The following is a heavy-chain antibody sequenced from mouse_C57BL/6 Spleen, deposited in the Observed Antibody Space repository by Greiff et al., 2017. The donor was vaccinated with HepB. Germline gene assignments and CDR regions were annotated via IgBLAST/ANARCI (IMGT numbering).Heavy chain of an antibody. CDR2: IDPETGGT. D-gene: IGHD1-1*02. CDR1: GYTFTDYE. J-gene: IGHJ1*03. Sequence: QVQLQQSGAELVRPGASVTLSCKASGYTFTDYEMHWVKQTPVHGLEWIGAIDPETGGTAYNQKFKGKAILTADKSSSTAYMELRSLTSEDSAVYYCTRKGTGGYDWYFDVWGTGTTVTVSS. CDR3: TRKGTGGYDWYFDV. V-gene: IGHV1-15*01.